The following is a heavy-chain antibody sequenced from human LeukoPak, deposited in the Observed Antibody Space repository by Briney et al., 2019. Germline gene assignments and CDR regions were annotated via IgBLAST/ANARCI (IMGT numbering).Heavy chain of an antibody. J-gene: IGHJ4*02. CDR2: IIPIFGTA. V-gene: IGHV1-69*01. Sequence: GSSLKVSCKASGGTFSSYAISWVRQAPGQGLEWMGGIIPIFGTANYAQKFQGRVTITADESTSTAYMELSSLRSEDTAVYYCAREKDYYGSGSYYIHWGQGTLVTVSS. CDR3: AREKDYYGSGSYYIH. D-gene: IGHD3-10*01. CDR1: GGTFSSYA.